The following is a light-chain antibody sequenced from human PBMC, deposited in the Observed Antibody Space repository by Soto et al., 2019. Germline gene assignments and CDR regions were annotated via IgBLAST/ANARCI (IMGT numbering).Light chain of an antibody. J-gene: IGKJ2*01. CDR2: EVA. CDR1: QSLLHSDGETL. V-gene: IGKV2D-29*01. Sequence: DIVLTQSPLSLSVTPGQPASISCKSSQSLLHSDGETLFYWYLKKPGQPPQLLIYEVANRFSGVPERFSGSGSGTDFTLKISRVEAEDVGVYYCMQSLQLPYVFGQGTRLEIK. CDR3: MQSLQLPYV.